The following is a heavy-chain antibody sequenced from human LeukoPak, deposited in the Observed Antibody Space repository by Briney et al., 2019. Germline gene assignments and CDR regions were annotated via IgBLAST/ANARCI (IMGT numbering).Heavy chain of an antibody. V-gene: IGHV3-21*04. Sequence: GGSLRLSCAASGFTFSTYSMNWVRQAPGKGLEWVSSISTSSSYIYYADSVRGRFTISRDNSKNTLFLQVNSLRAEDTAVYYCAKRMLRGSGSEYYFDYWGQGTLVTVSS. CDR2: ISTSSSYI. CDR3: AKRMLRGSGSEYYFDY. J-gene: IGHJ4*02. CDR1: GFTFSTYS. D-gene: IGHD3-10*01.